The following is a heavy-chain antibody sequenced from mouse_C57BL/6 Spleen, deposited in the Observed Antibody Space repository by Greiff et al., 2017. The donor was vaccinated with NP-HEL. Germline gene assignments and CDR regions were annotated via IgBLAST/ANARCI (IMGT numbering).Heavy chain of an antibody. V-gene: IGHV5-12*01. CDR1: GFTFSDYY. CDR2: ISNGGGST. Sequence: EVMLVESGGGLVQPGGSLKLSCAASGFTFSDYYMYWVRQTPEKRLEWVAYISNGGGSTYYPDTVKGRFTIPRDNAKNPLYLQMSRLQSEDTAMYYCARQPRNWERNYAMDYWGQGTSVTVSS. J-gene: IGHJ4*01. D-gene: IGHD4-1*01. CDR3: ARQPRNWERNYAMDY.